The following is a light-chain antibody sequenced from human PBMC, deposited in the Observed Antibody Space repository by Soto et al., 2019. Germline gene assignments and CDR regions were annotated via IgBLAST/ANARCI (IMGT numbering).Light chain of an antibody. J-gene: IGKJ1*01. CDR2: DAS. CDR3: QQYSSSSPT. CDR1: QTISIY. V-gene: IGKV1-5*01. Sequence: DIHMTQSPSTLSASIGDRVTLTGRASQTISIYLAWCQQRPGEAPKLLIYDASTLESGVPARVSGSGSGTEFTLTISSLQPDDFAPYYCQQYSSSSPTFGQGTKVDIQ.